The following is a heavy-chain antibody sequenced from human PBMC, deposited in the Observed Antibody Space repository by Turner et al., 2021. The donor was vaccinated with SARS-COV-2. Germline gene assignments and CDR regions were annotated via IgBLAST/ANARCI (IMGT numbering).Heavy chain of an antibody. V-gene: IGHV4-4*07. CDR3: ARDGPTVVTDNWFDP. J-gene: IGHJ5*02. CDR2: IYTTGNA. D-gene: IGHD2-15*01. Sequence: QVQLQESGPGLVKASETLSLTCSVSGGSISTYYWSWIRQPAGGGLEWIGRIYTTGNANYSPSLKSRVTMSLDASKNQFSLRLTSVTAADTAVYYCARDGPTVVTDNWFDPWGQGTLVTVSS. CDR1: GGSISTYY.